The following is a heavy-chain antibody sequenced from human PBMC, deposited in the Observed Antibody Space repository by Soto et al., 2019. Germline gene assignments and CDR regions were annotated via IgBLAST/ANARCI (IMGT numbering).Heavy chain of an antibody. J-gene: IGHJ4*02. Sequence: QVQLQESGPGLVKPSQTLSLTCTVSGGSISSGGYYWSWIRQHPGKGLEWIGYIYYSGSTYYNPSLKSRVTISVDTSKNQYSLKLSSVTAADTAVYYCARGDVVVVAATFDYWGQGTLVTVSS. CDR2: IYYSGST. D-gene: IGHD2-15*01. CDR1: GGSISSGGYY. V-gene: IGHV4-31*03. CDR3: ARGDVVVVAATFDY.